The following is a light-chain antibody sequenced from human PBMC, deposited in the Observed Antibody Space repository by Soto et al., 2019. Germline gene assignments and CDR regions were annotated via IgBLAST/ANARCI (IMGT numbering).Light chain of an antibody. Sequence: EIVMTQSPAPLSVSPGERATLSCRASQSVSSNLAWYQQKPGQAPRLLIYGASTRATGIPARFSGSGSGTDFTLTINRLEPEDVALYYCQQYGSSPPTLGQGTKVDIK. CDR1: QSVSSN. CDR2: GAS. CDR3: QQYGSSPPT. V-gene: IGKV3-15*01. J-gene: IGKJ1*01.